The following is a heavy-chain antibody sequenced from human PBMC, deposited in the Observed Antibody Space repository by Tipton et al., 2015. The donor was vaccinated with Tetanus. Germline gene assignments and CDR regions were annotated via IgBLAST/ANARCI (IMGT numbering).Heavy chain of an antibody. Sequence: TLSLTCTVSGGSVSSGNYYWSWIRQPPGKELEWIGYIYYSGGTNYNPSLKSRVTISVDTSKNQFSLRLNSVGAADTAVYYCARTSGYMYSDCWGQGTLVTVSS. J-gene: IGHJ4*02. D-gene: IGHD3-3*01. CDR3: ARTSGYMYSDC. V-gene: IGHV4-61*01. CDR2: IYYSGGT. CDR1: GGSVSSGNYY.